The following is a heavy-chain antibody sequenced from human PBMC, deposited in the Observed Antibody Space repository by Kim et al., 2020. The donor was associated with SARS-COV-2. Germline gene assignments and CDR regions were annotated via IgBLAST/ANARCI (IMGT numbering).Heavy chain of an antibody. Sequence: ASVKVSCKASGYTFTSYGISWVRQAPGQGLEWMGWISAYNGNTNYAQKLQGRVTMTTDTSTSTAYMELRSLRSDDTAVYYCARDTPGYCSGGSCYPFDYWGQGTLVTVSS. V-gene: IGHV1-18*01. D-gene: IGHD2-15*01. CDR2: ISAYNGNT. CDR1: GYTFTSYG. J-gene: IGHJ4*02. CDR3: ARDTPGYCSGGSCYPFDY.